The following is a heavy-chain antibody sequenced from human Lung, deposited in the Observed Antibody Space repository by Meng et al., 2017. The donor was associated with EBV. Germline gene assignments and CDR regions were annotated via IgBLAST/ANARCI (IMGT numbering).Heavy chain of an antibody. J-gene: IGHJ4*02. CDR3: ARDPSNTSGRYAYFDY. CDR1: GYPFTHHG. CDR2: ISCYNGDT. D-gene: IGHD6-19*01. V-gene: IGHV1-18*01. Sequence: QVPLLESGAGVKKPGASVRVSCKASGYPFTHHGISWIRQAPGQGLEWMGWISCYNGDTNYAQKFQGRVTMTTDTSTSTAYMDLRSLRSDDTAVYYCARDPSNTSGRYAYFDYWGQRTLVTVSS.